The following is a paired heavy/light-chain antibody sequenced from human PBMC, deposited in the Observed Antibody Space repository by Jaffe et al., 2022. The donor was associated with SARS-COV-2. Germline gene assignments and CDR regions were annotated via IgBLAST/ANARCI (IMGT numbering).Heavy chain of an antibody. V-gene: IGHV4-61*02. D-gene: IGHD1-7*01. Sequence: QVQLQESGPGLVKPSQILSLTCTVSGGSVSSGRYFWSWIRQPAGKGLEWIGRIDSSGSTTYNASLKSRVTMSVDTSKNQFSLRLNFVTAADTAMYYCARDRRAGPEDRNYFDPWGPGILVTVSS. CDR3: ARDRRAGPEDRNYFDP. J-gene: IGHJ5*02. CDR2: IDSSGST. CDR1: GGSVSSGRYF.
Light chain of an antibody. CDR2: AAS. CDR3: QQANSFPIT. Sequence: DIQMTQSPSSVSASVGERVTITCRASQGLGGWLAWYQQKPGKAPKLLIYAASSLQSGVPLRFSGSGSETDFTLTINSLQPEDFATYYCQQANSFPITFGQGTRLEIK. CDR1: QGLGGW. J-gene: IGKJ5*01. V-gene: IGKV1-12*01.